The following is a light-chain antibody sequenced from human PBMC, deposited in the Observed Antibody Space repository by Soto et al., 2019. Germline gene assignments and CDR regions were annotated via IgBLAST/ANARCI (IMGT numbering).Light chain of an antibody. CDR3: GTWDSSLSAYV. J-gene: IGLJ1*01. Sequence: QSVLTQPASVSGSPGQKVTISCSGSSSNIGNNYVSWYQQLPGTAPKLLIYENNKRPSGIPDRFSGSKSGTSATLGITGLQTGDEADYYCGTWDSSLSAYVFGTGTKVTVL. CDR1: SSNIGNNY. V-gene: IGLV1-51*02. CDR2: ENN.